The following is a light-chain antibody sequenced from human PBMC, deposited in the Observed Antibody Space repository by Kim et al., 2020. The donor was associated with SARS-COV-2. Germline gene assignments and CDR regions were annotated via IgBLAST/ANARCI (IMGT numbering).Light chain of an antibody. CDR3: SSYTSSSSVV. CDR2: EVS. V-gene: IGLV2-18*02. CDR1: SSDVGSYNR. J-gene: IGLJ2*01. Sequence: GQSVTISCSATSSDVGSYNRVSWYQQPPGTAPKRMIYEVSNRPSGVPDRFSGSKSGNTASLTISGLQAEDEADYYCSSYTSSSSVVFGGGTQLTVL.